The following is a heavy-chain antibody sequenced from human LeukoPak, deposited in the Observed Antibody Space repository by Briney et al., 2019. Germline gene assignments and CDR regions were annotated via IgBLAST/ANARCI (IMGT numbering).Heavy chain of an antibody. CDR2: MYPGDSDT. V-gene: IGHV5-51*01. CDR3: ARGSAIFMDV. J-gene: IGHJ6*02. Sequence: GESLKISCKGSGYSFTSYWIGWVRQMPGKDLEWMGIMYPGDSDTRYSPSFQGQVTITANKSISTAYLQWSSLKASDTAMYYCARGSAIFMDVWGQGTTVTVSS. D-gene: IGHD3-9*01. CDR1: GYSFTSYW.